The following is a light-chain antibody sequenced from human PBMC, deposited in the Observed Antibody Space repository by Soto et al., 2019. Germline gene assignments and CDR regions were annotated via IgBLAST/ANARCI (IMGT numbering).Light chain of an antibody. CDR3: QQYNNWPRT. J-gene: IGKJ4*01. Sequence: EIVMTQSPATLSMSPGERATLSCRASQSVSSNLAWYQQKPGQAPRLLIYGASTRATGITARVSSRGSGTKLTLTISSLQSEDFAVYYCQQYNNWPRTFGGGTKVEIK. V-gene: IGKV3-15*01. CDR1: QSVSSN. CDR2: GAS.